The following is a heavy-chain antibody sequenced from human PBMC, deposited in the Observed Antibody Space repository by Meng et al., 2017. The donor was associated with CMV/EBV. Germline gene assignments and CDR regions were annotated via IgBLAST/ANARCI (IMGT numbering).Heavy chain of an antibody. CDR1: GFTFGDYA. V-gene: IGHV3-49*04. Sequence: GGSLRLSCTASGFTFGDYAMGWVRQAPGKGLEWVGFIRSKAYGGTTEYAASVKGRFTISRDDSKSIAYLQMNSLKTEDTAVYYCTREPVWGSYYYYYYGMDVWGQGTTVTVSS. D-gene: IGHD3-16*01. CDR2: IRSKAYGGTT. CDR3: TREPVWGSYYYYYYGMDV. J-gene: IGHJ6*02.